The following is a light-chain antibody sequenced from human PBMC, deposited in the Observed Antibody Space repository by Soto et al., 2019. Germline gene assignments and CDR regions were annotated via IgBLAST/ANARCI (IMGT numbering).Light chain of an antibody. CDR1: QIINTW. CDR2: RAS. J-gene: IGKJ3*01. Sequence: DIPMTQSPSTLSASVGDRVTITCRASQIINTWLAWYQQKPGKAPKLLIYRASNLVSGVPSRFSGSGSGTDFPLTISSLQPDDFSIYYCQQYETYSGTFGPGTKVDL. CDR3: QQYETYSGT. V-gene: IGKV1-5*03.